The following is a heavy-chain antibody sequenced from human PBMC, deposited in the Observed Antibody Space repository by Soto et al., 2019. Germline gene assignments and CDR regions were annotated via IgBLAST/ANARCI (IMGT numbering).Heavy chain of an antibody. CDR1: GYTFTGYY. CDR3: ARRVTSDHYDSSGYYRNNWFDP. V-gene: IGHV1-2*04. CDR2: INPNSGGT. J-gene: IGHJ5*02. D-gene: IGHD3-22*01. Sequence: GASVKVSCKASGYTFTGYYMHWVRQAPGQGLEWMGWINPNSGGTNYAQKFQGWVTMTRDTSISTAYMELSRLRSDDTAVYYCARRVTSDHYDSSGYYRNNWFDPWGQGTLVTVSS.